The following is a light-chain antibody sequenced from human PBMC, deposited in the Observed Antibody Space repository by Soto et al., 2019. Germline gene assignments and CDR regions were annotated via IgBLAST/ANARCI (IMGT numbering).Light chain of an antibody. V-gene: IGKV3-20*01. Sequence: EIVLTQSPGTLSLSPGERATLSCRATQTVSSNYLAWYQQKPGQAPRLLIYGASSRATGIPDRFSGSGSGTDFTLTISRLEPEDFAVDYCQQYGNSLSITFGQGTRLEIK. CDR1: QTVSSNY. J-gene: IGKJ5*01. CDR2: GAS. CDR3: QQYGNSLSIT.